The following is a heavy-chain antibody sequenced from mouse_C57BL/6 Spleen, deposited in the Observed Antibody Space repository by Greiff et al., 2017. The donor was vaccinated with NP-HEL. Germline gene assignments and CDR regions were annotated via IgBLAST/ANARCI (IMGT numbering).Heavy chain of an antibody. CDR2: ISDGGSYT. CDR1: GFTFSSYA. CDR3: ARRSLDGRYFDV. V-gene: IGHV5-4*01. Sequence: EVQLQESGGGLVKPGGSLKLSCAASGFTFSSYAMSWVRQTPEKRLEWVATISDGGSYTYYPDNVKGRFTIYRDNAKNNLYLQMSQLKSEDTAINYCARRSLDGRYFDVWGTGTTVTVSS. D-gene: IGHD3-1*01. J-gene: IGHJ1*03.